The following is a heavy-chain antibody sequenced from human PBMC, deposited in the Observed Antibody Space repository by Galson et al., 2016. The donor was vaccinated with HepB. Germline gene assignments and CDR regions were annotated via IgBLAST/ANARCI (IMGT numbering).Heavy chain of an antibody. D-gene: IGHD1-1*01. CDR1: GDSIRSDSDY. J-gene: IGHJ5*02. V-gene: IGHV4-39*01. Sequence: SETLSLTCIVSGDSIRSDSDYWGWVRQSPGKGLEWIGSIFYTGTTYYNPSLKSRLTIFLDTSSNQFSLRLRSVTAADTALYSCARHGELDSDRGWFAPWGQGTLVTVSS. CDR2: IFYTGTT. CDR3: ARHGELDSDRGWFAP.